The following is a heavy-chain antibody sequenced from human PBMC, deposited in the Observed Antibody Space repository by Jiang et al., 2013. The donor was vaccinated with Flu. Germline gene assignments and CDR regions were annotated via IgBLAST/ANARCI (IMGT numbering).Heavy chain of an antibody. Sequence: QLLESGGGLVQPGGSLRLSCAASGFTFSSYAMSWVRQAPGKGLEWVSAISGSGGSTYYADSVKGRFTISRDNSKNTLYLQMNSLRAEDTAVYYCAKVRYSSSWYGINDFDYWGQGTLVTVSS. J-gene: IGHJ4*02. CDR3: AKVRYSSSWYGINDFDY. CDR2: ISGSGGST. CDR1: GFTFSSYA. D-gene: IGHD6-13*01. V-gene: IGHV3-23*01.